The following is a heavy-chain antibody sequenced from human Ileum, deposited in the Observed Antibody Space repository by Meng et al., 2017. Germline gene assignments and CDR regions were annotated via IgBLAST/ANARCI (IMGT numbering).Heavy chain of an antibody. CDR1: VDSIGSSGW. J-gene: IGHJ4*02. CDR2: IYQSGST. V-gene: IGHV4-4*03. Sequence: QTRREGTGLCMPPGPLSLTCAGSVDSIGSSGWWSWVRQPPGKGLEWIGQIYQSGSTNYNPSLKSRVTISIDRSENQLSLKLSSVTAADTAVYYCARHIVGPTPGMEYWGQGTLVTVSS. D-gene: IGHD1-26*01. CDR3: ARHIVGPTPGMEY.